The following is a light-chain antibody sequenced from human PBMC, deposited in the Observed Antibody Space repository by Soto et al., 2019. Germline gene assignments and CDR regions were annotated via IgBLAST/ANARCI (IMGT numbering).Light chain of an antibody. CDR2: RNN. CDR3: AVWDDSLSGPV. J-gene: IGLJ2*01. CDR1: SSNIGSNY. Sequence: QAVVTQPPSASGTPGQRVTISCSGSSSNIGSNYVYWYQQLPGTAPKLLIYRNNQRPSGVPDRFSGSKSGTSASLAISGLRSEDEADYYCAVWDDSLSGPVFGGGTKVTVL. V-gene: IGLV1-47*01.